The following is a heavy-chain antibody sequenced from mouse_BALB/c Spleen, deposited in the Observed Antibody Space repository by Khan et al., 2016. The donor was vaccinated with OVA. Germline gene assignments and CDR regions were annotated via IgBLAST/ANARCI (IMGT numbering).Heavy chain of an antibody. J-gene: IGHJ2*01. CDR1: GYSITSGSG. Sequence: EVQLQESGPGLVKPSQSLSLTCTVTGYSITSGSGWNWIRQFPGNKLEWMGYISYSGSTTYNPSLKSRISITRDTSKNQFFLQLNSVTTEDTATYYCARTARIKHWGQGTTLTVSS. D-gene: IGHD1-2*01. CDR3: ARTARIKH. CDR2: ISYSGST. V-gene: IGHV3-2*02.